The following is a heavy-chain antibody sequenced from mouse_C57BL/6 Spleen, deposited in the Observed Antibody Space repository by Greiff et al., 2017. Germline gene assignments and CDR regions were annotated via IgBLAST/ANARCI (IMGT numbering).Heavy chain of an antibody. CDR3: ARSRDGPYFDV. D-gene: IGHD2-3*01. V-gene: IGHV1-69*01. CDR1: GYTFTRYW. CDR2: IDPSDSYT. Sequence: QVQLQQPGAELVMPGASVKLSCKASGYTFTRYWMHWVKQRPGQGLEWIGEIDPSDSYTNYNQKFKGKSTLTVDKSPSTAYMQLSSLTSEDSAVYYCARSRDGPYFDVWGTGTTVTVSS. J-gene: IGHJ1*03.